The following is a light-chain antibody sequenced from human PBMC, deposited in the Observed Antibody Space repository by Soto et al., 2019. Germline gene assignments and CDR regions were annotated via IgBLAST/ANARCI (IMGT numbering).Light chain of an antibody. CDR3: CSYTSSTSYV. J-gene: IGLJ1*01. CDR2: DVS. V-gene: IGLV2-14*01. CDR1: SSDVGGYNF. Sequence: QSVLTQPASVSGAPGKSITISCTGTSSDVGGYNFVSWYQQHPGKAPKLMIYDVSIRPSGVSNRFSGSKSGTTASLTISGLQAEDEADYYCCSYTSSTSYVFGTGTKVTVL.